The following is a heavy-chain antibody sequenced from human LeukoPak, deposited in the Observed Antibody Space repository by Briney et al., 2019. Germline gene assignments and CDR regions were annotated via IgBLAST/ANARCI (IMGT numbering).Heavy chain of an antibody. D-gene: IGHD2-2*01. V-gene: IGHV3-53*05. J-gene: IGHJ2*01. CDR2: IYSGGST. Sequence: GGSLRLSCAASGFTVSSNYMSWVRQAPGKGLEWVSVIYSGGSTYYADSVKGRFTISRDNSKNTLYLQMNSLRAEDTAVYYCAKAAGLYCSSTSCRYWYFDLWGRGTLVTVSS. CDR1: GFTVSSNY. CDR3: AKAAGLYCSSTSCRYWYFDL.